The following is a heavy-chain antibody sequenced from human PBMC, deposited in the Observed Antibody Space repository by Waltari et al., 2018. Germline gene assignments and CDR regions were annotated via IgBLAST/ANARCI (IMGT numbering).Heavy chain of an antibody. CDR1: GGSFSGYY. CDR3: ARGTSSSWAYYFDY. V-gene: IGHV4-34*01. D-gene: IGHD6-13*01. Sequence: QVQLQQWGAGLLKPSETLSLTCAVYGGSFSGYYWGWIRQPPGKGLEWIGSIYHSGSTYYNPSLKSRVTISVDTSKNQFSLKLSSVTAADTAVYYCARGTSSSWAYYFDYWGQGTLVTVSS. J-gene: IGHJ4*02. CDR2: IYHSGST.